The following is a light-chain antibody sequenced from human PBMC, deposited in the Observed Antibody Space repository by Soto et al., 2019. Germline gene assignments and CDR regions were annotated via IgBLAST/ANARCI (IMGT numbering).Light chain of an antibody. V-gene: IGLV2-14*01. CDR3: SSYKRSSPLV. CDR1: SSDVGGYNY. Sequence: QSVLTQPASVSGSPGQSITISCTGISSDVGGYNYVSWYQEHPGKAPKLIISEVTNRPSGVSSRFSGSKSGNTASLIISGLQAEDEADYYCSSYKRSSPLVFGTGTKVTVL. CDR2: EVT. J-gene: IGLJ1*01.